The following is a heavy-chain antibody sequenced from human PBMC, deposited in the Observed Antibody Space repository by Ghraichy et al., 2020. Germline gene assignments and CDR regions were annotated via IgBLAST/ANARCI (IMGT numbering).Heavy chain of an antibody. D-gene: IGHD2-15*01. CDR3: ARGGGRFSLFDY. V-gene: IGHV3-7*01. J-gene: IGHJ4*02. CDR2: IKQDGSEK. Sequence: GESLNISCAASGFTFSSYWMSWVRQAPGKGLEWVANIKQDGSEKYYVDSVKGRFTISRDNAKNSLYLQMNSLRAEDTAVYYCARGGGRFSLFDYWGQGTLVTVSS. CDR1: GFTFSSYW.